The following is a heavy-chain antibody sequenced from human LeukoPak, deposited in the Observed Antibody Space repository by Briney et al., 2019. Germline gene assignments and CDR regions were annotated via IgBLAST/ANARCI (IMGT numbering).Heavy chain of an antibody. D-gene: IGHD6-13*01. CDR2: TYYRSTWYN. V-gene: IGHV6-1*01. CDR3: ARDIAAACDY. CDR1: GDSVSTNA. Sequence: PSQTLSLTCAISGDSVSTNACTWIRQSPLRGLEWLGRTYYRSTWYNEYALSVKSRITINPDTSKNQISLHLTSVTPDDTAVYFCARDIAAACDYWGQGTLVTVSS. J-gene: IGHJ4*02.